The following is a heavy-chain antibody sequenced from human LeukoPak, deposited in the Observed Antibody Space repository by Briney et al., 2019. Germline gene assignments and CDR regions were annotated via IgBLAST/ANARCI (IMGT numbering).Heavy chain of an antibody. D-gene: IGHD7-27*01. V-gene: IGHV3-21*01. J-gene: IGHJ3*02. CDR2: ISSSSSYI. Sequence: GGSLRLSCAASGFTFSSYSMNWVRQAPGKGLEWVSSISSSSSYIYYADSVKGRFTISRDNPKNTLYLQMNSLRAEDTAVYYCARPFNWGSNAFDIWGQGTMVTVSS. CDR3: ARPFNWGSNAFDI. CDR1: GFTFSSYS.